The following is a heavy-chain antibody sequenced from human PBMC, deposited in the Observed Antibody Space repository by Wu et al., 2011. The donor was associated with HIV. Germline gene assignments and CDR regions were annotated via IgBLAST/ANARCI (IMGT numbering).Heavy chain of an antibody. D-gene: IGHD3-22*01. CDR3: VRVSYYYDGSGYNDAFDI. V-gene: IGHV1-8*03. CDR2: INPNTGNT. CDR1: GYTFSNSD. J-gene: IGHJ3*02. Sequence: QVQLVQSGAGVKKPGASVKVSCKASGYTFSNSDINWVRQAPGQGLEWVGWINPNTGNTGYGEKFQDRVTISTNTSITTAYMEVRRLGSEDTALYYCVRVSYYYDGSGYNDAFDIWGRRDKWSPS.